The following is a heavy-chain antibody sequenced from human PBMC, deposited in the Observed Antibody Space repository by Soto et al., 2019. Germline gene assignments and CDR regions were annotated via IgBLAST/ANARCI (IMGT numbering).Heavy chain of an antibody. Sequence: GGSLRLSCAASGFTFRSYAMHWVRQAPGKGLKCVAVISHDGSNKFYRDYVKGRFTISRDNSKNTLYLQINSLRYEDTAVYYCARGDREDIAVVIGVRPGEYGVDVWGQGTTLTVSS. CDR1: GFTFRSYA. CDR2: ISHDGSNK. V-gene: IGHV3-30-3*01. D-gene: IGHD2-15*01. CDR3: ARGDREDIAVVIGVRPGEYGVDV. J-gene: IGHJ6*02.